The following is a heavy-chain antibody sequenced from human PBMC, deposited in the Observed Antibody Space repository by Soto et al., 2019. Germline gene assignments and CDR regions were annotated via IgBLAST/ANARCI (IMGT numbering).Heavy chain of an antibody. V-gene: IGHV1-69*12. CDR2: IIPIFGTA. Sequence: QVQLVQSGAEVKKPGSSVKVSCKASGGTFSSYAISWVRQAPGQGLEWMGGIIPIFGTANYAQKFQGRVTITGGEPTSTAYMELSSLRSEDTAVYYCARERAGYDYPPYCFDYWSQGTLVTVSS. CDR1: GGTFSSYA. J-gene: IGHJ4*02. CDR3: ARERAGYDYPPYCFDY. D-gene: IGHD5-12*01.